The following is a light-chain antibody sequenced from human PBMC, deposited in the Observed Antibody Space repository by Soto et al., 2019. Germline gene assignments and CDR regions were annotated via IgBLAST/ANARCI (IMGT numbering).Light chain of an antibody. CDR1: QSVSSSY. CDR2: GTS. Sequence: IVLTQSPGTLSLSPGERATLSCRASQSVSSSYLAWYQQKPGQAPRLLIYGTSGRATGIPDRFSGSGSGTAFTLTISRLEPEDFAVYDCQQYGSSPIFTFGPGTKVDIK. J-gene: IGKJ3*01. CDR3: QQYGSSPIFT. V-gene: IGKV3-20*01.